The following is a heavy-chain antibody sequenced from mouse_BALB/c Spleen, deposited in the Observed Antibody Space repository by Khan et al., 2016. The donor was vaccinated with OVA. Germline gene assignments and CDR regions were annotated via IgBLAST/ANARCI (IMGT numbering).Heavy chain of an antibody. Sequence: QIQLVQSGPELKKPGETVKISCEASGYTFRNYGMNWVKQAPGKGLKWMGWINTNTGEPTYADDFKGRFAFSLETSASTAFLQINNLKNEDMATYFCARRDYGGSPDYWGQGTMLTVSS. CDR2: INTNTGEP. V-gene: IGHV9-1*02. CDR1: GYTFRNYG. D-gene: IGHD1-1*01. J-gene: IGHJ2*01. CDR3: ARRDYGGSPDY.